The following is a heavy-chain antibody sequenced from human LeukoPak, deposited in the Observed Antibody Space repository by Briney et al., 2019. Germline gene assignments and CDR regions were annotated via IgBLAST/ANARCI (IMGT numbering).Heavy chain of an antibody. D-gene: IGHD2/OR15-2a*01. J-gene: IGHJ3*02. CDR3: ARVDHRIGAFDI. CDR1: GFTFSSYS. Sequence: GGSLRLSCAASGFTFSSYSMNWVRQAPGKGLEWVSSISSSSSYIYYADSVKGRFTISRDNAKNSLYLQMNSLRAEDTAVYCCARVDHRIGAFDIWGQGTMVTVSS. V-gene: IGHV3-21*01. CDR2: ISSSSSYI.